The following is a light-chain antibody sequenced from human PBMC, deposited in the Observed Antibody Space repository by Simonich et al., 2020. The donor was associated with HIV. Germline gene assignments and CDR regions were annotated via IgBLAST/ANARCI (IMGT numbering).Light chain of an antibody. V-gene: IGLV3-21*03. CDR1: NIGSKS. CDR2: DDS. Sequence: SYVLTQPPSVSVAPGKTARLTCGGNNIGSKSVHWYQQKPGPAPVMVVYDDSDRPSVIPGRFSGSNSGNTATLTISRVEAGDEADYYCQVWDSSSDHVVFGGGTKLTVL. CDR3: QVWDSSSDHVV. J-gene: IGLJ2*01.